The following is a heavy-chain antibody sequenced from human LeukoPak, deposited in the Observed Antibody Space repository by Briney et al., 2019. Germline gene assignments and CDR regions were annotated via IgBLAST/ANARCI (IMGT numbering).Heavy chain of an antibody. D-gene: IGHD6-19*01. CDR3: ARDMQWLPD. CDR1: GFTFSSYP. J-gene: IGHJ4*02. V-gene: IGHV3-64*01. Sequence: GGSLRLSCAASGFTFSSYPMYWVRQAPGKGLEYVSGISSYGGNTYYANSVKGRFTISRDNSKNTLYLQMGSLRSDDTAVYYCARDMQWLPDWGRGTLVTVSS. CDR2: ISSYGGNT.